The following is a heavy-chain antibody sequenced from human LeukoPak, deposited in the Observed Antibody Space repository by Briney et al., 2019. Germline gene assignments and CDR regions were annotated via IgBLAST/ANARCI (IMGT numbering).Heavy chain of an antibody. V-gene: IGHV3-21*01. CDR3: ARDDRGSWFEY. CDR2: ITTSSSYI. D-gene: IGHD6-13*01. Sequence: GGSLRLSCAASGFTFSSYAMSWVRQAPGKGLEWVSSITTSSSYIYYADSMKGRFTVSRDNAKNSLYLQMNSLRAEDTAVYYCARDDRGSWFEYWGQGTLVTVSS. CDR1: GFTFSSYA. J-gene: IGHJ4*02.